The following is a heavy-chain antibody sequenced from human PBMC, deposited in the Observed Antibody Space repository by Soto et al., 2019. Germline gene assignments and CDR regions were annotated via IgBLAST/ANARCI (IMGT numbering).Heavy chain of an antibody. D-gene: IGHD2-15*01. CDR3: ASAYCSGGSCYSYWYFDL. Sequence: QVPLVQSGAEVKKPGSSVKVSCKASGGTFSSYTISWVRQAPGQGLEWMGRIIPILGIANYAQKFQGRVTITADKSTSTAYMELSSLRSEDTAVYYCASAYCSGGSCYSYWYFDLWGRGTLVTVSS. J-gene: IGHJ2*01. CDR2: IIPILGIA. CDR1: GGTFSSYT. V-gene: IGHV1-69*02.